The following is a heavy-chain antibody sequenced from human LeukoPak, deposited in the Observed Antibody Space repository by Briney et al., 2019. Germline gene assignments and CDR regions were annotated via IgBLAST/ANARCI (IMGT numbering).Heavy chain of an antibody. CDR3: ARDRNELWFGELADGMDL. CDR2: IYTSGST. D-gene: IGHD3-10*01. J-gene: IGHJ6*02. Sequence: PSETLSLTCTVSGGSISSYYWSWIRQPAGKGLEWIGRIYTSGSTNYNPSLKSRVTMSVDTSKNQFSLKLSSVTAADTAVYYCARDRNELWFGELADGMDLWGQGTTVTVSS. CDR1: GGSISSYY. V-gene: IGHV4-4*07.